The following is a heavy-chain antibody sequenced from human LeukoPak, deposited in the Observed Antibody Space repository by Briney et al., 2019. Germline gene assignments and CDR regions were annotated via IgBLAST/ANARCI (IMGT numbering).Heavy chain of an antibody. CDR3: AKGVSSLTFSFDY. CDR2: ISGSST. Sequence: GGSLRLSGAASGFTFSSYAMSWVRQAPGKGLEWVSSISGSSTYYADSVKGRFTISRDNSKNTLYLQMNSLRAEDTAVYYSAKGVSSLTFSFDYWGQGTLVTVSS. V-gene: IGHV3-23*01. J-gene: IGHJ4*02. CDR1: GFTFSSYA. D-gene: IGHD6-13*01.